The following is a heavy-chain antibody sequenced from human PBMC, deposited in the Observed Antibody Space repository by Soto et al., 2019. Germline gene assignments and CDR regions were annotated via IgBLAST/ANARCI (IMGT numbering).Heavy chain of an antibody. CDR1: GFTFSSYW. J-gene: IGHJ6*02. CDR3: ARLYVDTAMVDNDYYYYGMDV. CDR2: INSDGSST. V-gene: IGHV3-74*01. D-gene: IGHD5-18*01. Sequence: PGGSLRLSCAASGFTFSSYWMHWVRQAPGKGLVWVSRINSDGSSTSYADSVKGRFTISRDNAKNTLYLQMNSLRAEDTAVYYCARLYVDTAMVDNDYYYYGMDVWGQGTTVTVSS.